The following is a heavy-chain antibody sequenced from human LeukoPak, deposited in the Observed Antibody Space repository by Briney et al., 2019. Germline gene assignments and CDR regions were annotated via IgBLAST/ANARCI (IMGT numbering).Heavy chain of an antibody. CDR3: ASNRAGTSLDP. J-gene: IGHJ5*02. Sequence: ASVKVSCKASGYTFTSYAIHWVRQAPGQRFEWMGWINVGNGNTEYSQKFQGRVTITADESTSTTYMELSSLRSEDTAVYYCASNRAGTSLDPWGQGTLITVSS. D-gene: IGHD1-7*01. CDR1: GYTFTSYA. V-gene: IGHV1-3*01. CDR2: INVGNGNT.